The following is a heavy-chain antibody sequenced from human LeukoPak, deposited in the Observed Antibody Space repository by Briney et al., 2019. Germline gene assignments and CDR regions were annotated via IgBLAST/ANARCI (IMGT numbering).Heavy chain of an antibody. CDR1: GDIFTSDY. D-gene: IGHD3-10*01. V-gene: IGHV1-46*01. CDR3: ARDPGSGPVGVFDI. CDR2: INPSGGST. Sequence: GASVTVSCTASGDIFTSDYMHWVRQAPGQGLEWMGIINPSGGSTSYAQKFQGRVTMTRDMSTSTVYMELSSLRSEDTAVYYCARDPGSGPVGVFDIWGQGTMVTVSS. J-gene: IGHJ3*02.